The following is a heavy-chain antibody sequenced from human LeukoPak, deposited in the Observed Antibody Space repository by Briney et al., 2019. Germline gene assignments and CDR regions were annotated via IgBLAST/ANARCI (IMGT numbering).Heavy chain of an antibody. J-gene: IGHJ6*04. CDR3: ARRGRYDFWSGSPLDV. V-gene: IGHV4-39*01. Sequence: PSETLSLTCTVSGGSISSSSYYWGWIRPPPGKGLEWIGSIYYSGSTYYHPSLKSRVTISVDTSKNQFSLKLSSVTAADTAVYYCARRGRYDFWSGSPLDVWGKGTTVTVSS. D-gene: IGHD3-3*01. CDR2: IYYSGST. CDR1: GGSISSSSYY.